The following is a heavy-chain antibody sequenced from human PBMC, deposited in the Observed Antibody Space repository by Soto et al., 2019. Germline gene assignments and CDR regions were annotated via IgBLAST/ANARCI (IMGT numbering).Heavy chain of an antibody. CDR3: ARWSYLDY. D-gene: IGHD3-3*01. J-gene: IGHJ4*02. CDR2: ISGSDGKT. Sequence: VQLWESGGGLVQPGGSLRLSCAASGFSFGSYALSWVRQAPGKGLEWVSTISGSDGKTFYADSVKGRFSISRGTSQNTLYLQMNSLRADDTAIYYCARWSYLDYWGQGTRVTVSS. CDR1: GFSFGSYA. V-gene: IGHV3-23*01.